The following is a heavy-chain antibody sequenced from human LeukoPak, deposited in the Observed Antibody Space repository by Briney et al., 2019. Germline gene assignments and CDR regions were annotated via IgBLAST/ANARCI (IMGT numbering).Heavy chain of an antibody. Sequence: GESLKISCKGSGYSFTSYWIGWVRQMPGKGLEWMGVIYPGDSDTRYSPSFQGQVTISADKSISTAYLQWSSLEASDTAIYYCARHKSFRGAFDIWGQGTMVTVSS. CDR2: IYPGDSDT. CDR3: ARHKSFRGAFDI. J-gene: IGHJ3*02. CDR1: GYSFTSYW. V-gene: IGHV5-51*01.